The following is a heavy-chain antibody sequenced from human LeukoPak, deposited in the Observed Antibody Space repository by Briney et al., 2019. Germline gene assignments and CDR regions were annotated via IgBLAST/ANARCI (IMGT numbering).Heavy chain of an antibody. D-gene: IGHD3-10*01. CDR3: ARDHNVYYGSGSDYYYYYMDV. V-gene: IGHV3-74*01. Sequence: GGSLRLSCAASGFTFSSYWMHWVRQAPGKGLVWVSRINSDGSSTSYADSVKGRFTISRDSAKNTLYLQMNSLRAEDTAVYYCARDHNVYYGSGSDYYYYYMDVWGKGTTVTVSS. CDR1: GFTFSSYW. J-gene: IGHJ6*03. CDR2: INSDGSST.